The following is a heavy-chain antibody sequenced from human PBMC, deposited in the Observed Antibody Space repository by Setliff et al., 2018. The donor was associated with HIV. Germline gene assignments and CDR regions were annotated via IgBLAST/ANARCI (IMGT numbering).Heavy chain of an antibody. Sequence: SETLSLTCGVYGGSFSDYYWSWIRQPPGKGLEWIGEISHSGSTSYNPSLKSRVPISIDTSKNQFSLKLSSVTAADTAVYYCARGVERNYFYYYYMDFWGKGTTVTVSS. J-gene: IGHJ6*03. CDR3: ARGVERNYFYYYYMDF. V-gene: IGHV4-34*01. CDR1: GGSFSDYY. CDR2: ISHSGST. D-gene: IGHD1-26*01.